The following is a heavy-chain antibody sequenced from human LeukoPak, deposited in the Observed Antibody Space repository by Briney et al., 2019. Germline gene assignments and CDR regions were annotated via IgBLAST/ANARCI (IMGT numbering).Heavy chain of an antibody. D-gene: IGHD3-10*02. CDR1: GFTFTNFG. CDR3: EELGITMIGGV. Sequence: GGSLRLSCAASGFTFTNFGMHWVRQAPGKGLEWVAFIRYVGGETYYADSVKCRFTISRDNAKSSLYLQMNSLRAEDMAVYYCEELGITMIGGVWGKGTTVTISS. J-gene: IGHJ6*04. CDR2: IRYVGGET. V-gene: IGHV3-30*02.